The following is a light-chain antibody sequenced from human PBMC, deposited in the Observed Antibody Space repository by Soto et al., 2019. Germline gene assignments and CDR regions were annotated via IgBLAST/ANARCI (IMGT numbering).Light chain of an antibody. J-gene: IGKJ1*01. CDR2: GAS. Sequence: IEVTQSPGPLSLSAGERATLSCRASQSVSSSYLAWYQQKPGQAPRLLIYGASSRATGIPGRFGGSGSGTHFTLTIRSLESEDFAVYYCQQYPRTFGQGTKVDIK. CDR1: QSVSSSY. CDR3: QQYPRT. V-gene: IGKV3-20*01.